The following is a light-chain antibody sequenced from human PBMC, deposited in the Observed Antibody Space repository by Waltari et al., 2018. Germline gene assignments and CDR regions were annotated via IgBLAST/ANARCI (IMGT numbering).Light chain of an antibody. CDR2: RSD. CDR3: AAWDDSLNGRWV. Sequence: QSVLTQPPSVSGTPGQRVTISCSGSASNIGNNLVNWYQQFPGKAPKLLIYRSDKRPSGDPDRFSGSKSGTSASLAISGLQSEDEADYYCAAWDDSLNGRWVFGGGTKVTVL. V-gene: IGLV1-44*01. CDR1: ASNIGNNL. J-gene: IGLJ3*02.